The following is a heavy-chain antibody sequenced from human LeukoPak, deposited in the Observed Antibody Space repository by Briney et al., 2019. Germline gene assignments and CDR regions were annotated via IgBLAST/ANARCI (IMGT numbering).Heavy chain of an antibody. CDR1: GGSISSSSYY. J-gene: IGHJ4*02. D-gene: IGHD4-23*01. CDR3: ARLDGYGGIIDY. Sequence: SETLSLTCTVSGGSISSSSYYWGWIRQPPGKGLEWIGSIYYSGSTYYNPSLKSRVTISVDTSKNQFSLKLSSVTAADTAVYYCARLDGYGGIIDYWGQGTLVTVSS. CDR2: IYYSGST. V-gene: IGHV4-39*01.